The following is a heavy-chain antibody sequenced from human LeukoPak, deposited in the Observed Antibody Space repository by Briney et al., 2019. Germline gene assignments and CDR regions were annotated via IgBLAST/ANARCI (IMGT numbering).Heavy chain of an antibody. J-gene: IGHJ6*03. V-gene: IGHV4-34*01. Sequence: SETLSLTCAVYGGSFSGYYWSWIRQPPGKGLEWIGEINHSGSTNYNPSLKSRVTISVDTSKNQFSLRLSSVTAADTAVYYCARAYGDYRYYYYYMDVWGKGTTVTVSS. D-gene: IGHD4-17*01. CDR3: ARAYGDYRYYYYYMDV. CDR1: GGSFSGYY. CDR2: INHSGST.